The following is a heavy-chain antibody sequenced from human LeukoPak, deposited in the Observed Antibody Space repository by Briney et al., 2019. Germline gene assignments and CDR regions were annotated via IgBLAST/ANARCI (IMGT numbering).Heavy chain of an antibody. CDR2: IIPIFSTA. V-gene: IGHV1-69*13. CDR1: GGTFSGYA. CDR3: ARGKTYYDFWSGYYVGWFDP. D-gene: IGHD3-3*01. Sequence: SVKVSCKASGGTFSGYAISWVRQAPGQGLEWMGGIIPIFSTADYAQKFQGRVTITADESTSTAYMELRSLRSDDTAVYYCARGKTYYDFWSGYYVGWFDPWGQGTLVTVSS. J-gene: IGHJ5*02.